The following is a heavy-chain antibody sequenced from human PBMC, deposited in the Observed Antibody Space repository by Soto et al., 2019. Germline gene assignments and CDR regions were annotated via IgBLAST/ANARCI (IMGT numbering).Heavy chain of an antibody. CDR3: ARAPRIAVAGRYYYYGMDV. Sequence: ASVKVSCKAPGYTFTSYYMHWVRQAPGQGLEWMGIINPSGGSTSYAQKFQGRVTMTRDTSTSTVYMELSSLRSEDTAVYYCARAPRIAVAGRYYYYGMDVWGQGTTVTVSS. CDR2: INPSGGST. J-gene: IGHJ6*02. D-gene: IGHD6-19*01. V-gene: IGHV1-46*01. CDR1: GYTFTSYY.